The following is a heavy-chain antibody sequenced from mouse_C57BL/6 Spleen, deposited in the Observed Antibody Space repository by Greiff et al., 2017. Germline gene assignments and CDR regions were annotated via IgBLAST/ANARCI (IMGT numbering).Heavy chain of an antibody. CDR3: ARNYYYGSSPPYAMDY. D-gene: IGHD1-1*01. Sequence: QVQLQQPGAELVRPGSSAKLSCKASGYTFTSYWMHWVKQRPIQGLEWIGNIDPSDSETHYNQKFKDKATLTVDKSSSTAYMQLSSLTSEDSAVYYCARNYYYGSSPPYAMDYWGQGTSVTVSS. CDR2: IDPSDSET. V-gene: IGHV1-52*01. CDR1: GYTFTSYW. J-gene: IGHJ4*01.